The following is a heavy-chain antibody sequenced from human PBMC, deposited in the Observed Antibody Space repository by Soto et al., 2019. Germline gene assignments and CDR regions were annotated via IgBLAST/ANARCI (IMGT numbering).Heavy chain of an antibody. CDR1: GFTFTSYA. J-gene: IGHJ4*02. CDR3: SFALYYYDSSGYYHFDY. V-gene: IGHV1-3*01. Sequence: ASVKVSCKASGFTFTSYAMHWVRQAPGQRLEWMGWINAGNGNTKYSQRFQGRVTITRDTSASTAYMELSSLRSEDTAVYFCSFALYYYDSSGYYHFDYWGQGTLVTVSS. D-gene: IGHD3-22*01. CDR2: INAGNGNT.